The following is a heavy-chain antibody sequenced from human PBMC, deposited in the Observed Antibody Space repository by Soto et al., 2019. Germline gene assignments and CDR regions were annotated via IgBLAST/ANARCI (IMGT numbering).Heavy chain of an antibody. D-gene: IGHD2-15*01. J-gene: IGHJ3*01. V-gene: IGHV3-48*03. CDR1: GFTFSSSE. CDR3: ARRGSR. CDR2: IHPGGQTI. Sequence: EVQLVESGGGLVQPGGSLRLSCAASGFTFSSSEMYWVRQAPGKGLEWISYIHPGGQTIFYAESVKGRFTISRDNAKDSVYLQMNRLRAEDTAVYYCARRGSRWGRGTKVTVSS.